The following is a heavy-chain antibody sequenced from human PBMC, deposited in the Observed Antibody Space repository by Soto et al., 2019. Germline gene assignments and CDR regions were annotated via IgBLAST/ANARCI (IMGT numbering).Heavy chain of an antibody. CDR1: GFTSSSYA. CDR3: AKGVSQYTPLALFDY. CDR2: ISGSDGRT. D-gene: IGHD5-18*01. Sequence: QPGGSLRLSCAASGFTSSSYAMSWVRQAPGKGLEWVSTISGSDGRTYSTDSVKGRFTISRDNSRNTAYLQMNSLRVEDTAVYYCAKGVSQYTPLALFDYWGRGTLVTVSS. J-gene: IGHJ4*02. V-gene: IGHV3-23*01.